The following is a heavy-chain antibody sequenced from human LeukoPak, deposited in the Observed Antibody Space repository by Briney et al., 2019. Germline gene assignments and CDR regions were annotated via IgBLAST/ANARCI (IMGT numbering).Heavy chain of an antibody. D-gene: IGHD6-13*01. Sequence: GGSLRLSCAVSGFSVSGYWMTWVRQAPGKGLEWVANIKQDGSEKNYVDSVKGRFTISRDNAENSLFLQMNSLRVEATAVYYCAREWQGGIAAAGTRIEGDYWGQGTLDAVSS. CDR3: AREWQGGIAAAGTRIEGDY. V-gene: IGHV3-7*01. CDR1: GFSVSGYW. J-gene: IGHJ4*02. CDR2: IKQDGSEK.